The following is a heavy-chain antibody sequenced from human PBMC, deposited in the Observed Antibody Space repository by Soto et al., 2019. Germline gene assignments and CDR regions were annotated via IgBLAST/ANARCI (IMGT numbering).Heavy chain of an antibody. CDR1: GYIFTDYA. V-gene: IGHV1-3*01. Sequence: QVHLVQSGAEVRETGASVRISCEASGYIFTDYAIHWVRQAPGQRPEWMGWINAANGNKKSSRSCRDRVTLTIDKSASTAYMDLTSLRSEDTAVYYCARGEFDSSDFYYAGWFDPWGQGTLVTVSS. D-gene: IGHD3-22*01. CDR2: INAANGNK. CDR3: ARGEFDSSDFYYAGWFDP. J-gene: IGHJ5*02.